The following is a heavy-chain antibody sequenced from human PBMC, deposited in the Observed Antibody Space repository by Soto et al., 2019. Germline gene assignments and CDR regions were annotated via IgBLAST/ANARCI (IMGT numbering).Heavy chain of an antibody. J-gene: IGHJ4*02. D-gene: IGHD1-26*01. CDR3: AKWQTSPKMGVTSH. CDR2: ITVAGGGT. Sequence: GGSLRLSCAASGFAFTSSAMAWVRQAPGKGLQWVSAITVAGGGTYYADSVKGRFTISRDNSKNTLFLQMNSLSAEDTALYFCAKWQTSPKMGVTSHWGQGTLVTVYS. V-gene: IGHV3-23*01. CDR1: GFAFTSSA.